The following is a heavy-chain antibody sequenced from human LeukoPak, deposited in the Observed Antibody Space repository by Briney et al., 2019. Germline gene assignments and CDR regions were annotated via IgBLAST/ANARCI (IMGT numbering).Heavy chain of an antibody. Sequence: GGSLRLSCAASGFTFSSYWMSWVRQAPGKGLEWVANIKQDGSEKYYVDSVKGRFTISRDNAKNSLYLQMNSLRAEDTAVYYCARDLYRIVVVPHYFDYWGQGTLVIVSS. V-gene: IGHV3-7*01. CDR1: GFTFSSYW. D-gene: IGHD3-22*01. CDR3: ARDLYRIVVVPHYFDY. J-gene: IGHJ4*02. CDR2: IKQDGSEK.